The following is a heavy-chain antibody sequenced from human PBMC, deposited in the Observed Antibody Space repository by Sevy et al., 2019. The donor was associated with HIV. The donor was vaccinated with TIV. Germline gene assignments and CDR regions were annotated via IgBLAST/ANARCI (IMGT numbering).Heavy chain of an antibody. V-gene: IGHV3-23*01. CDR2: ISGSGGST. Sequence: GGSLRLSCVASGFTFSSYGMSWVRQAPGEGLECVSDISGSGGSTYYADSVRGRFTISRDNSKNTLYLQMTSLRADDTAVYYCAKETIRGTYKWFDPWGQGTLVTVS. D-gene: IGHD3-10*01. J-gene: IGHJ5*02. CDR3: AKETIRGTYKWFDP. CDR1: GFTFSSYG.